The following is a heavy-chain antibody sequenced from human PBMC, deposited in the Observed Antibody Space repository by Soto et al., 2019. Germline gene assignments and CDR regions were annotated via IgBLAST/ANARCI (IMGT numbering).Heavy chain of an antibody. J-gene: IGHJ3*01. CDR2: IYPGDSDT. D-gene: IGHD3-10*01. Sequence: GESLKISCKGSGYSFAGYWIGWVRQMPGKGLDWMGVIYPGDSDTRYSPSFHGQVTISADKSISTAYLQWSSLKASDTAMYFCARLPGVRGVFDGFNVWGQGTMVTVSS. CDR3: ARLPGVRGVFDGFNV. CDR1: GYSFAGYW. V-gene: IGHV5-51*01.